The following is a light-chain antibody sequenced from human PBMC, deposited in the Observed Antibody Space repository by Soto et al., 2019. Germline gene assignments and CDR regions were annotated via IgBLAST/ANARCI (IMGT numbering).Light chain of an antibody. CDR3: QQYNSYSRYT. CDR1: QSISSR. V-gene: IGKV1-5*03. CDR2: KES. J-gene: IGKJ2*01. Sequence: DIQMTQSPSTLSASVGDRVTLTCRASQSISSRLAWYQQKPGRAPQLLIYKESSLESGVPSRFSGSGSGTEFTLTISSLQPDDFATYYCQQYNSYSRYTFGQGTKLEIK.